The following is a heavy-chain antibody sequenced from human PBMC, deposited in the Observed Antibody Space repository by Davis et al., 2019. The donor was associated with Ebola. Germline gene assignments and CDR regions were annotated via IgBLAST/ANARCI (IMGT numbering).Heavy chain of an antibody. CDR3: ASRLLWFRELLNEHDY. V-gene: IGHV1-69*06. Sequence: SVKVSCKASGGTFSSYAISWVRQAPGQGLEWMGGIIPISGTANYAQKFQGRVTITADKSTSTAYMELSSLRSEDTAVYYCASRLLWFRELLNEHDYWGQGTLVTVSS. D-gene: IGHD3-10*01. J-gene: IGHJ4*02. CDR1: GGTFSSYA. CDR2: IIPISGTA.